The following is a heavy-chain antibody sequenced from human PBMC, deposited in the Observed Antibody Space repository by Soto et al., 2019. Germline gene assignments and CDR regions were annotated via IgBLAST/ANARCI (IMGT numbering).Heavy chain of an antibody. D-gene: IGHD5-18*01. CDR3: AKDRTRGYSYGYLDY. CDR1: GFPFIDYA. J-gene: IGHJ4*02. CDR2: ISNGGDT. V-gene: IGHV3-64*04. Sequence: GGSLRLSCSASGFPFIDYAFHWVRQAPGKGLEYVSAISNGGDTYYADSVKGRFTISRDNSKNTLYLQMNSLRAEDTAVYYCAKDRTRGYSYGYLDYWGQGTLVTVSS.